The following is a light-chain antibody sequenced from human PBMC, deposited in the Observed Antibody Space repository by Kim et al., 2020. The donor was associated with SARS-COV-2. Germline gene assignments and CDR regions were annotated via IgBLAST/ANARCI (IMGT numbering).Light chain of an antibody. CDR3: QQRSNWPPWT. V-gene: IGKV3-11*01. CDR1: QSVSSY. J-gene: IGKJ1*01. CDR2: DAS. Sequence: SPRESATLSCRASQSVSSYLAWYQQKPGQAPRLLIYDASNRATGIPARFSGSGSGTDFTLTISSLEPEDFAVYYCQQRSNWPPWTFGQGTKVDIK.